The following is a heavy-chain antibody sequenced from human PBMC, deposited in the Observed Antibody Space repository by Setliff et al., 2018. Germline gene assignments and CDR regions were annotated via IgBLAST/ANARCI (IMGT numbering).Heavy chain of an antibody. CDR1: GYTLTELS. D-gene: IGHD3-3*01. V-gene: IGHV1-8*01. CDR3: ARAQSWSGGPYYFDN. CDR2: INPNSGNT. J-gene: IGHJ4*02. Sequence: GASVKVSCKVSGYTLTELSMHWVRQATGQGLEWMGWINPNSGNTGYAQNFQGRVTMTRNTSISTAYMELSSLRFEDTAVYYCARAQSWSGGPYYFDNWGQGTLVTVS.